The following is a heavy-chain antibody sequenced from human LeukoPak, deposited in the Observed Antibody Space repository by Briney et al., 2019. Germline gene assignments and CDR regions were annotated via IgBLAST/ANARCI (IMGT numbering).Heavy chain of an antibody. V-gene: IGHV1-18*01. J-gene: IGHJ4*02. CDR1: GYTFTSYG. CDR2: ISAYNGNT. Sequence: ASVKVSCKASGYTFTSYGISWVRQAPGQGLEWMGWISAYNGNTNYAQKLQGRVTMATDTSTSTAYMELRSLRSDDTAVYYSARVHSSSWNYYFDYWGQGTLVTVSS. D-gene: IGHD6-13*01. CDR3: ARVHSSSWNYYFDY.